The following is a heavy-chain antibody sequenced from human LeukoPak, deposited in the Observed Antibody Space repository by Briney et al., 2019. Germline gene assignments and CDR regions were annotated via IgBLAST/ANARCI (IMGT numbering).Heavy chain of an antibody. CDR3: ARLSRSGGSCSCLFHY. V-gene: IGHV4-39*01. CDR1: GGSITSNSYN. J-gene: IGHJ4*01. Sequence: SETLSLTCTVSGGSITSNSYNWAWIRQAPGKGLEWLGSIYYSGTTYYNPSLASRVTISVDTSKNQFSLKLNSVTASDTAVYYCARLSRSGGSCSCLFHYWGHGTLVTVSS. CDR2: IYYSGTT. D-gene: IGHD2-15*01.